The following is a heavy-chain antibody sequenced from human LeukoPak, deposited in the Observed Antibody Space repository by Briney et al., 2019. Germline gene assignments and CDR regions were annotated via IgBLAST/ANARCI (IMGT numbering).Heavy chain of an antibody. Sequence: GASLRLSCAASGFTFSSYAMHWVRQAPGKGLEWVAVISYDGSNKYYADSVKGRFTISRDNSKNTLYLQMNSLRAEDTAVYYCARARIATAGWFDPWGQGTLVTVSS. V-gene: IGHV3-30*04. D-gene: IGHD6-13*01. CDR1: GFTFSSYA. CDR2: ISYDGSNK. CDR3: ARARIATAGWFDP. J-gene: IGHJ5*02.